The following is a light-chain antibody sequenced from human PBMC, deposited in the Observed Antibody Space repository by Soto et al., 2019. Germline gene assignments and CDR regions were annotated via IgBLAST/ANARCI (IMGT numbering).Light chain of an antibody. CDR3: CSYAGSSTFVV. CDR1: SSDVGAYNY. J-gene: IGLJ2*01. Sequence: QSALTQPASVSGSPGQSITISCTGTSSDVGAYNYVSWYQQYPGTAPKVMIYEVSSRPSGVSHRFSGSKSGNTASLTISGLQPEDEADYYCCSYAGSSTFVVFGGGTKVTVL. V-gene: IGLV2-14*01. CDR2: EVS.